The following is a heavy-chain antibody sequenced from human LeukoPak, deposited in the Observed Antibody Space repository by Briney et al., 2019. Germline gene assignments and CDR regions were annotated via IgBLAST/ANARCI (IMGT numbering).Heavy chain of an antibody. CDR2: INPNSGGT. Sequence: ASVKVSCKASGYTFIGYYMHWVRQAPGQGLEWMGWINPNSGGTNYAQKFQGRVTMTRDTSISTVYMELSRLRSDDTAVYYCARDSCSSTSCRSIDDYWGQGTLVSVSS. J-gene: IGHJ4*02. CDR3: ARDSCSSTSCRSIDDY. CDR1: GYTFIGYY. V-gene: IGHV1-2*02. D-gene: IGHD2-2*01.